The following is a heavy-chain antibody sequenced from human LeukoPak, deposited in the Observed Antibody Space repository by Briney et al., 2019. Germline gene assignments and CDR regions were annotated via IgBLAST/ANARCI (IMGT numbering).Heavy chain of an antibody. V-gene: IGHV1-46*01. CDR1: GYTFTSSY. CDR3: ARGSVVGFADYFDS. D-gene: IGHD6-19*01. Sequence: ASVKVSCKASGYTFTSSYIHWVRQAPGQGLEWMGIINPSGGTTIYAQKFQGRVTMTRDMSTSTVSMELSSLRSEDTAMYYCARGSVVGFADYFDSWGRGTLVTVSS. J-gene: IGHJ4*02. CDR2: INPSGGTT.